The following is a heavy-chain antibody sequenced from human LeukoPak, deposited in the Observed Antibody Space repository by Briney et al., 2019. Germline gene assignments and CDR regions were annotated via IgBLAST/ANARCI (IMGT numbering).Heavy chain of an antibody. CDR3: AKAPGVGLHVLGYFDY. Sequence: PGGSLRLSCAASGFTFDDYAMHWVRQAPGKGLEWVSGISWNSGSIGYADSVKGRFTISRDNAKNSLYLQMNSLRAEDTALYYCAKAPGVGLHVLGYFDYWGQGTLVTVSS. D-gene: IGHD2-8*01. J-gene: IGHJ4*02. CDR1: GFTFDDYA. CDR2: ISWNSGSI. V-gene: IGHV3-9*01.